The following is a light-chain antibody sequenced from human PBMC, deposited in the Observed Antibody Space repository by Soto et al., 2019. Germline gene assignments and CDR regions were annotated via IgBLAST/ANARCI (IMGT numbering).Light chain of an antibody. CDR3: QQYGSSPGT. V-gene: IGKV3-20*01. Sequence: IVMTQSPGTLSVSPGERASLSCRASQTVTTNLAWYQQKPGQAPRLLVYGASTRATGVPARFIGSGSGTDFTLTISRLEPEDFAVYYCQQYGSSPGTFGQGTKVDIK. J-gene: IGKJ1*01. CDR2: GAS. CDR1: QTVTTN.